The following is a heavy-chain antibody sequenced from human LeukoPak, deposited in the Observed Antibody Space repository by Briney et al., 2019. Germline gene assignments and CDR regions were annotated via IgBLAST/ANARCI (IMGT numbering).Heavy chain of an antibody. CDR3: ARDIGYDLDY. J-gene: IGHJ4*02. D-gene: IGHD5-12*01. V-gene: IGHV4-59*01. CDR2: IYYSGST. CDR1: GGSITSYY. Sequence: PSETLSLTCSVSGGSITSYYWTWIRQPPGKGLEWIGYIYYSGSTNYNPSLKSRVTISVDTSKNQFSLQLTSVTAADTAVYFCARDIGYDLDYWGQGTLVTVSS.